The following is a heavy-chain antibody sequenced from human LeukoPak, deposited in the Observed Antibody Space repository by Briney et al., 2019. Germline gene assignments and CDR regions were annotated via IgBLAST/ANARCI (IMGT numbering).Heavy chain of an antibody. CDR1: GFTFSSYG. CDR2: IWYDGSNK. D-gene: IGHD3-10*01. J-gene: IGHJ4*02. Sequence: GRSLRLSCAASGFTFSSYGTHWVRQAPGKGLEWVAVIWYDGSNKYYADSVKGRFTISRDNSKNTLYLQMNSLRAEDTAVYYCAREWFGELTIDYWGQGTLVTVSS. V-gene: IGHV3-33*01. CDR3: AREWFGELTIDY.